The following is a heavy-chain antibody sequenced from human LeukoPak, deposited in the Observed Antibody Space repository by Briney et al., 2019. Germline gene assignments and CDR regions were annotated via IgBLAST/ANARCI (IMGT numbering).Heavy chain of an antibody. Sequence: PGGSLRLSCAPSGITVSGNYMAWGRQAPGKGLEWASVIYSGGNTNHADSVKGRFSIARDNPNNTLYLQMNSLRAEDTAVYYCAKGTTSCCYSPSGCWGQGTLVTVSS. D-gene: IGHD2-21*02. J-gene: IGHJ4*02. CDR2: IYSGGNT. CDR3: AKGTTSCCYSPSGC. CDR1: GITVSGNY. V-gene: IGHV3-66*01.